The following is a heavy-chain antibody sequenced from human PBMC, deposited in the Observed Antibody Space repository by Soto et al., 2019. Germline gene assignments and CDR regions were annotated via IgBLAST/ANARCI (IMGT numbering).Heavy chain of an antibody. CDR3: ISPRNYFGSKDPLKYYNGMHX. CDR1: GFTFSGSA. D-gene: IGHD3-10*01. CDR2: IRTKAKLHAT. Sequence: LRLCCEAYGFTFSGSAIHWVRQASGKGLEWVVRIRTKAKLHATAYASSVKGRLTISRDDSKNTAYLEMKSLKTEDAAVYYCISPRNYFGSKDPLKYYNGMHXWGQVTTFTVS. J-gene: IGHJ6*02. V-gene: IGHV3-73*01.